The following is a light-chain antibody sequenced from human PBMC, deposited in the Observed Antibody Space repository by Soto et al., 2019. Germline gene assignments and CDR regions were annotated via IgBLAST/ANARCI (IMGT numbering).Light chain of an antibody. CDR3: SSYSSSSSLVV. Sequence: QSALTQPASVSGAPGQSITISCTGTSSDIGGNDYVSWHQQHPGKAPTLVIYDVTNRPSGVSNRFAGSKAGSTASLTTSGLQSEDEAAYYCSSYSSSSSLVVFGGGTKLTVL. CDR2: DVT. CDR1: SSDIGGNDY. V-gene: IGLV2-14*03. J-gene: IGLJ2*01.